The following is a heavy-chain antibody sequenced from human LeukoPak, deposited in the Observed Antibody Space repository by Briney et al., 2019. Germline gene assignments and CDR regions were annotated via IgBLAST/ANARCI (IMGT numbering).Heavy chain of an antibody. CDR3: ARSRDGDSGYFDY. CDR1: GFTLSDYY. J-gene: IGHJ4*02. V-gene: IGHV3-11*01. Sequence: GWSLRLSCAASGFTLSDYYMSWIRQAPGKGLEWVSYISSSGSTIYYADSVKGRFTISRDNAKNSLYLQMNSLRAEDTAVYYCARSRDGDSGYFDYWGQGNLVTVSS. CDR2: ISSSGSTI. D-gene: IGHD4-17*01.